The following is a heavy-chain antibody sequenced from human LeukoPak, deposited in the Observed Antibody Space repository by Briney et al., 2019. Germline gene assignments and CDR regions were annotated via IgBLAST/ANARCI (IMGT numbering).Heavy chain of an antibody. J-gene: IGHJ5*02. V-gene: IGHV4-34*01. CDR3: ARGRRVPAAYGPNFWFDP. D-gene: IGHD2-2*01. CDR2: INHNGST. CDR1: GGSFSDHS. Sequence: SETLSLTCAVYGGSFSDHSWSWVRQPPGKGLEWIGEINHNGSTTHNPSLRSRVTISVDTSKNQFSLRLGSVTAADTAVYYCARGRRVPAAYGPNFWFDPWGQGTLVTVSP.